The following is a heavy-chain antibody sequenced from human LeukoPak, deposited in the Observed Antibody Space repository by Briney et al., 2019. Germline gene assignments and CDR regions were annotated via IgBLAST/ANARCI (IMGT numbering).Heavy chain of an antibody. D-gene: IGHD2-8*01. J-gene: IGHJ4*02. Sequence: ASVKVSCKASGGTFSSYAISWVRQAPGQGLEWMGRIIPILGIANYAQKFQGRVTITADKSTSTAYMELSSLRSEDTTVYYCAREDEWVNWGQGTLVTVSS. CDR2: IIPILGIA. V-gene: IGHV1-69*04. CDR1: GGTFSSYA. CDR3: AREDEWVN.